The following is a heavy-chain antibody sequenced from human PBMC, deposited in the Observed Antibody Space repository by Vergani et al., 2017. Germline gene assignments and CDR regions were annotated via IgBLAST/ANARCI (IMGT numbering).Heavy chain of an antibody. D-gene: IGHD3-10*01. CDR2: VSNDGINT. V-gene: IGHV3-30*14. Sequence: AQLLESGGDLVQPGGSLRLSCAGSGYMFGVYAMTWVRQAPGKGLEWISSVSNDGINTFYADSVKGRVTISRDTSKNTLHLQINNLRVEDTAVYYCARGNYYGSGTYVDPWGQGTLVTVSS. CDR1: GYMFGVYA. CDR3: ARGNYYGSGTYVDP. J-gene: IGHJ5*02.